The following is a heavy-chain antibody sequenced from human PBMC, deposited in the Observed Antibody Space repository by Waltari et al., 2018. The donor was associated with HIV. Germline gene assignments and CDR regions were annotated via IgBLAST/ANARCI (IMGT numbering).Heavy chain of an antibody. J-gene: IGHJ4*02. CDR2: IRSKANSYAT. D-gene: IGHD3-16*01. CDR1: FSGSA. V-gene: IGHV3-73*01. CDR3: GGIPGGY. Sequence: FSGSAMHWVRQASGKGLEWVGRIRSKANSYATAYAASVKGRFTISRDDSKNTAYLQMNSLKTEDTAVYYCGGIPGGYWGQGTLVTVSS.